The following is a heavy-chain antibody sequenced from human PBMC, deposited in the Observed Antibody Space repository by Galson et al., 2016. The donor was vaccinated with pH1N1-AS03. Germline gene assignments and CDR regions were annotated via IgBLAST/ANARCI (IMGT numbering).Heavy chain of an antibody. J-gene: IGHJ5*02. Sequence: ETLSLTCHVHGDSFPGYYWTWLRQSPGKGLEWIGEIIHGGRTTYSPSLKSRATIFLDTSMNQFSLNLTAVTAADTAIYYCARGKKRGSSDTAVWFDPWGQGALVSVSS. D-gene: IGHD2-21*02. CDR3: ARGKKRGSSDTAVWFDP. V-gene: IGHV4-34*01. CDR1: GDSFPGYY. CDR2: IIHGGRT.